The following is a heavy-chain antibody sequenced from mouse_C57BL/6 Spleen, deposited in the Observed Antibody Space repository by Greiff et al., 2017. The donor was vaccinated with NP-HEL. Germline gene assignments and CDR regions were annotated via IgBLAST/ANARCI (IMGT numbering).Heavy chain of an antibody. CDR1: GYAFTNYL. J-gene: IGHJ3*01. V-gene: IGHV1-54*01. CDR2: INPGSGGT. CDR3: ASGRDYDYDKDPGDTWFAY. Sequence: QVHVKQSGAELVRPGTSVKVSCKASGYAFTNYLIEWVKQRPGQGLEWIGVINPGSGGTNYNEKFKGKATLTADKSSSTAYIQLSSLTSEDAAVYFCASGRDYDYDKDPGDTWFAYWGQGTLVTVSA. D-gene: IGHD2-4*01.